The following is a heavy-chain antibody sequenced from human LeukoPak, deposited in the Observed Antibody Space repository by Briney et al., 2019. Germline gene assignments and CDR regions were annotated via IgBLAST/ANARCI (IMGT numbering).Heavy chain of an antibody. Sequence: GESLKISCMGSGYSFTNYWIGWVRKVPGSGLEWMGVIYPSDSDTRYSPSFQDQVTISADKSIDTAYLQWSSLKASDTAMYYCARQRDSGFDFDSWGQGTLVTVSS. J-gene: IGHJ4*02. CDR1: GYSFTNYW. CDR2: IYPSDSDT. CDR3: ARQRDSGFDFDS. D-gene: IGHD5-12*01. V-gene: IGHV5-51*01.